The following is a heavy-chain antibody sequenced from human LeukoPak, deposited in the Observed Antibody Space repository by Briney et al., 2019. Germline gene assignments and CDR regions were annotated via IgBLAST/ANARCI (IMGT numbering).Heavy chain of an antibody. Sequence: GGSLRLSCAASGFTLSSYAMSWVRQAPGKGLEWVSAISGSGGSTYYADSVKGRFTISRDNSKNTLYLQMNSLRAEDTAVYYCAKQGGYSYGSYYFDYWGQGTLVTVSS. CDR1: GFTLSSYA. V-gene: IGHV3-23*01. D-gene: IGHD5-18*01. J-gene: IGHJ4*02. CDR2: ISGSGGST. CDR3: AKQGGYSYGSYYFDY.